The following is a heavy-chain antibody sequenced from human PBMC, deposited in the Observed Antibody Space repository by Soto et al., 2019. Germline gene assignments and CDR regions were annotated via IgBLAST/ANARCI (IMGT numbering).Heavy chain of an antibody. J-gene: IGHJ4*02. Sequence: GGSLRLSCVAAGFIFSSYGMHWVRPATGKGLEWVAIIWYDGTNKYYADSVKGRFTISRDNSKNTLYLQMNSLRAEDTAVYYCAKDRRWLQLGSFDYWGQGTLVTVSS. V-gene: IGHV3-30*02. D-gene: IGHD5-12*01. CDR2: IWYDGTNK. CDR1: GFIFSSYG. CDR3: AKDRRWLQLGSFDY.